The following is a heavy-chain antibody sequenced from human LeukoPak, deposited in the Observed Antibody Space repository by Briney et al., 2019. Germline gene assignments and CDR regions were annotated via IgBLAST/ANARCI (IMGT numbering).Heavy chain of an antibody. CDR3: ATHENSLGYCSGGSCYPSRLDY. CDR2: IDPRDSYT. V-gene: IGHV5-10-1*01. J-gene: IGHJ4*02. Sequence: GESLKISCKGSGYSFTSYWISWVRQMPGKGLEWMGRIDPRDSYTNYSPSFQGHVTISADKSISTAYLQWSSLKASDTAMYYCATHENSLGYCSGGSCYPSRLDYWGQGTLVTVSS. CDR1: GYSFTSYW. D-gene: IGHD2-15*01.